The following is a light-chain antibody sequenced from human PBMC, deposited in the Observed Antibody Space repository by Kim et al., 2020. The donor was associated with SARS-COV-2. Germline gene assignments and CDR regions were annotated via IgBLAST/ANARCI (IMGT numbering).Light chain of an antibody. CDR3: CSYAGSYTLGV. V-gene: IGLV2-11*01. Sequence: SVTISGAEARVDVVGYNYVSWYQQHPGKAPKRMIYDVSKRPAGVPDRFSGSKCGNTASLTISGLQAEDEADYYCCSYAGSYTLGVFGGGTQLTVL. CDR1: RVDVVGYNY. CDR2: DVS. J-gene: IGLJ2*01.